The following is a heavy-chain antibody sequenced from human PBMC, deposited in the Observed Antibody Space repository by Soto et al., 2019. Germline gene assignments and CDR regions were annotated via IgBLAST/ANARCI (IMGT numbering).Heavy chain of an antibody. CDR3: ARDPSPPVGDGYEIYFDY. J-gene: IGHJ4*02. V-gene: IGHV3-66*01. CDR1: GFTVSSNY. Sequence: EVQLVESGGGLVQPGGSLRLSCAASGFTVSSNYMSWVRQAPGKGLEWVSVIYSGGSTYYADSVKGRFTISRDNSKNTXXLQMNSLRAEDTAVYYCARDPSPPVGDGYEIYFDYWGQGTLVTVSS. D-gene: IGHD5-12*01. CDR2: IYSGGST.